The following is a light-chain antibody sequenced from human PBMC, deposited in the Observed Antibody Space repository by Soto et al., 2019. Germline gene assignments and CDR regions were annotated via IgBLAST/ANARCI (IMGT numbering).Light chain of an antibody. Sequence: DIQMTQSPSSLSASIGDRVTITCQASQDISNYLNWYQQKPGKAPKLLIYDTSNLETGVPSRFSGGGSGTSYVITISGLQPEGIATYYCQQYANLPWTFGRGTKVDIK. J-gene: IGKJ1*01. V-gene: IGKV1-33*01. CDR3: QQYANLPWT. CDR2: DTS. CDR1: QDISNY.